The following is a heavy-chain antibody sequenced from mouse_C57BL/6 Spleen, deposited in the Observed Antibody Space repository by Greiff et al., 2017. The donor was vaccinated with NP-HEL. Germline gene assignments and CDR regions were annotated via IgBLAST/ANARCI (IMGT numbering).Heavy chain of an antibody. Sequence: EVQRVESGGGLVKPGGSLKLSCAASGFTFSDYGMHWVRQAPEKGLEWVAYISSGSSTIYYADTVKGRFTISRDNAKNTLFLQMTSLRSEDTAMYYCARPNYDYDEGPFDYWGQGTTLTVSS. J-gene: IGHJ2*01. CDR1: GFTFSDYG. CDR2: ISSGSSTI. CDR3: ARPNYDYDEGPFDY. D-gene: IGHD2-4*01. V-gene: IGHV5-17*01.